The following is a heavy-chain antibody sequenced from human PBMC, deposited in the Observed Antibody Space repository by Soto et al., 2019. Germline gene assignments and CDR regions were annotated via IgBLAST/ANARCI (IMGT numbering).Heavy chain of an antibody. CDR2: IIAAFGAA. CDR1: GDTFSSYA. J-gene: IGHJ4*02. V-gene: IGHV1-69*13. Sequence: GASVKVSCKASGDTFSSYAFSWVRQAPGQGLEWMGDIIAAFGAANYAQKFQGSVTITADESTSTAYMELSSLRSEDTAVYYCAGGIYYYGSGSFLHWGQGTLVTVSS. D-gene: IGHD3-10*01. CDR3: AGGIYYYGSGSFLH.